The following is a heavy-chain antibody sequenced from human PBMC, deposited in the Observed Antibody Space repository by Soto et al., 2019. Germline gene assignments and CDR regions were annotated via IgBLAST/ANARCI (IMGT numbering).Heavy chain of an antibody. V-gene: IGHV1-69*13. Sequence: ASVKVSCKASGGTFSSYAISWVRQAPGQGLEWMGGIIPIFGTANYAQKFQGRVTITADESTSTAYMELSSLRSEDTAVYYCASRGSGYSGYVHFDYWGQGTLVTVSS. J-gene: IGHJ4*02. D-gene: IGHD5-12*01. CDR2: IIPIFGTA. CDR1: GGTFSSYA. CDR3: ASRGSGYSGYVHFDY.